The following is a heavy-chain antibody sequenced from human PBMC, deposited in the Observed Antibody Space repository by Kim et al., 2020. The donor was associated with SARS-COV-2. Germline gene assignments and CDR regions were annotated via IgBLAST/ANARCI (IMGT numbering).Heavy chain of an antibody. D-gene: IGHD5-12*01. CDR2: IKQDGSEK. Sequence: GGSLRLSCAASGFTISSYWMSWVRQAPGKGLEWVANIKQDGSEKYYVDSVKGRFTISRDNAKNSLYLQMNSLRAEDTAVYYCARDEYSGYASGDAFDIWG. CDR3: ARDEYSGYASGDAFDI. V-gene: IGHV3-7*01. J-gene: IGHJ3*02. CDR1: GFTISSYW.